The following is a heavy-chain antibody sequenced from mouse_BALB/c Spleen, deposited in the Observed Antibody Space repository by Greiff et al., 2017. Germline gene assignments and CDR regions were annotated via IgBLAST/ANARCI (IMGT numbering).Heavy chain of an antibody. CDR3: ARQGTTATFDY. D-gene: IGHD1-2*01. Sequence: EVKLVESGGGLVQPGGSRKLSCAASGFTFSSFGMHWVRQAPEKGLEWVAYISSGGGSTYYPDTVKGRFTISRDNAKNTLYLQMSSLKSEDTAMYYCARQGTTATFDYWGQGTTLTVSS. J-gene: IGHJ2*01. CDR2: ISSGGGST. CDR1: GFTFSSFG. V-gene: IGHV5-17*03.